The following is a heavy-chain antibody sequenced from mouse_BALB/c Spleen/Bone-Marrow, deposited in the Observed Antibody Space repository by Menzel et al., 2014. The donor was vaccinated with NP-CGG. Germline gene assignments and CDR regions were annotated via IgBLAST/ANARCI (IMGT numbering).Heavy chain of an antibody. D-gene: IGHD2-1*01. J-gene: IGHJ3*01. CDR1: GFTFSSFG. V-gene: IGHV5-17*02. CDR2: ISSGSSTI. Sequence: EVQRVESGGGLVQPGGSRKLPCAASGFTFSSFGMHWVRQAPEKGLEWVAYISSGSSTIYYADTVKGRFTISRDNPKNTLFLQMTSLRSEDTAMYYCARGGNFAWFAYWGQGTLVTVSA. CDR3: ARGGNFAWFAY.